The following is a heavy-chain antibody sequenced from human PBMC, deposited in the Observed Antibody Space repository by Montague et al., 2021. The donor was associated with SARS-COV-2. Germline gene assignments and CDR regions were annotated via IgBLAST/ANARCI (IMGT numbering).Heavy chain of an antibody. J-gene: IGHJ4*02. CDR2: ISNDGSNK. D-gene: IGHD1-26*01. V-gene: IGHV3-30*04. Sequence: SLRLSCAASGFYFSYAMHWVRQAPGTGLEWVALISNDGSNKHYADSVTGRLTISRDNSKSTLYLQMNSLRTEDTAVYYCARESGSFHDGGYFDYWGQGSLVTVSS. CDR3: ARESGSFHDGGYFDY. CDR1: GFYFSYA.